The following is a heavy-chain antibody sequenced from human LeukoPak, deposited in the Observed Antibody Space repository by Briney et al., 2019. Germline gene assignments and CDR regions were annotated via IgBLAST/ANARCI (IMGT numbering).Heavy chain of an antibody. CDR2: IIPFLDIT. CDR1: GDTFSSHA. J-gene: IGHJ4*02. Sequence: SVKVSCKASGDTFSSHAINWVRQAPGQGLEWVGRIIPFLDITTSAQNSQGRVTITADKSTTTAYMELSSLRSDDTAVYYCAREPIEMPEGGFGYWGQGVLVTVSS. D-gene: IGHD1-26*01. V-gene: IGHV1-69*04. CDR3: AREPIEMPEGGFGY.